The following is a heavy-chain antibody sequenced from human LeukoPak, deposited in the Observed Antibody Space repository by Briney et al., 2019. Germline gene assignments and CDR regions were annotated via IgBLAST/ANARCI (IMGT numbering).Heavy chain of an antibody. D-gene: IGHD6-19*01. CDR3: ARRSIAVAGSMNPYWYFDL. CDR2: IYYSGST. V-gene: IGHV4-39*07. J-gene: IGHJ2*01. CDR1: GGSISSSSYY. Sequence: ASETLSLTCTVSGGSISSSSYYWGWIRQPPGKGLEWIGSIYYSGSTYYNPSLKSRVTISVDTSKNQFSLKLSSVTAADTAVYYCARRSIAVAGSMNPYWYFDLWGRGTLVTVSS.